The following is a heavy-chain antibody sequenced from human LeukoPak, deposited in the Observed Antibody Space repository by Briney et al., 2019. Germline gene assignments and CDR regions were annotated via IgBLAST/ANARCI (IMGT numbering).Heavy chain of an antibody. CDR2: IYSGGST. V-gene: IGHV3-66*01. J-gene: IGHJ1*01. CDR1: GFTVSTNY. D-gene: IGHD3-22*01. CDR3: ARGGIGYYDSSGYDEYFQH. Sequence: GGSLRLSCAASGFTVSTNYMSWVRQAPGKGLEWVSLIYSGGSTYYADFVKGRFTISRDNPKNTLYLQMNSLRAEDTALYYCARGGIGYYDSSGYDEYFQHWGQGTLVTVSS.